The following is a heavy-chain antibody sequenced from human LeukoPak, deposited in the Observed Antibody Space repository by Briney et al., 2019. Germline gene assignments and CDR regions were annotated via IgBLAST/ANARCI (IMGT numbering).Heavy chain of an antibody. CDR2: INHSGST. CDR3: ARVGAAGIAAAGTTGWFKFVNWFDP. D-gene: IGHD6-13*01. CDR1: GGSFSGYY. J-gene: IGHJ5*02. Sequence: KPSETLSLTCAVYGGSFSGYYWSWIRQPPGKGLEWIGEINHSGSTNYNPSLKSRVTISVDTSKNQFSLKLSSVTAADTAVYYCARVGAAGIAAAGTTGWFKFVNWFDPWGQGTLVTVSS. V-gene: IGHV4-34*01.